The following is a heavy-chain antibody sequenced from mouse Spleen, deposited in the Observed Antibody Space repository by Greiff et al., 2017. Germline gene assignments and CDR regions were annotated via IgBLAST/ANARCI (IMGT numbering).Heavy chain of an antibody. J-gene: IGHJ1*01. Sequence: EVHLVESGGGLVQPGGSLKLSCATSGFTFSDYYMYWVRQTPEKRLEWVAYISNGGGSTYYPDTVKGRFTISRDNAKNTLYLQMSRLKSEDTAMYYCARHGRSYGYFDVWGAGTTVTVSS. CDR3: ARHGRSYGYFDV. CDR1: GFTFSDYY. D-gene: IGHD2-12*01. CDR2: ISNGGGST. V-gene: IGHV5-12*02.